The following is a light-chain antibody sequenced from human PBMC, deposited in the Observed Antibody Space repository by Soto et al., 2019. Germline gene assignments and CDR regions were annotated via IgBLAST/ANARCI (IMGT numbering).Light chain of an antibody. CDR2: DVS. Sequence: QSVLTQPASVSGSPGQSITISCIETSSNVGGYNYVSWYQQHPGKAPKLMIYDVSNRPSGVSNRFSGSKSGNTASLTISGLQAEDEADYYCSSYTSNSPYVVFGGGTKLTVL. CDR1: SSNVGGYNY. V-gene: IGLV2-14*01. CDR3: SSYTSNSPYVV. J-gene: IGLJ2*01.